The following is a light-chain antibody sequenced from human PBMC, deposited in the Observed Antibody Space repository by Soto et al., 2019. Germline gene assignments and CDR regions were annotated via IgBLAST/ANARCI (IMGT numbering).Light chain of an antibody. Sequence: EIVMTQSPATLSVSPGERATLSFRASQSVSSNFAWYQQKPGQAPRLLIYVASTRATGIPARFSGSGSGTEFTLTISSLQSEDFAVYYCQQYNNWPPLTFGQGTKVDIK. J-gene: IGKJ1*01. CDR3: QQYNNWPPLT. V-gene: IGKV3-15*01. CDR2: VAS. CDR1: QSVSSN.